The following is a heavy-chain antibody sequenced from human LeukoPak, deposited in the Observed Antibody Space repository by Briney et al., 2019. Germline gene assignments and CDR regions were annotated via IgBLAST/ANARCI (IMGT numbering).Heavy chain of an antibody. V-gene: IGHV3-23*01. D-gene: IGHD6-6*01. CDR2: ISSSGKST. CDR1: GFTFSSYA. Sequence: HPGGSLRLSSAASGFTFSSYAMSWVRQAPGKGLEWVSAISSSGKSTNYADSVQGRFTISRDNSKNTLYLQMNSLRAEDTAVYYCAKGREGSSSREPLDWGQGTLVIVSS. J-gene: IGHJ4*02. CDR3: AKGREGSSSREPLD.